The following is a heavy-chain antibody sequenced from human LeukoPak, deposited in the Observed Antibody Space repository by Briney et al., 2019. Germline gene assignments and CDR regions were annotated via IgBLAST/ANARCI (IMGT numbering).Heavy chain of an antibody. D-gene: IGHD2-2*01. V-gene: IGHV1-46*01. CDR1: GYTFTGYY. CDR2: INPSGGST. CDR3: ARSCSSTSCHHDAFDI. J-gene: IGHJ3*02. Sequence: ASVKVSCKASGYTFTGYYMHWVRQAPGQGLEWMGIINPSGGSTSYAQKFQGRVTMTRDMSTSTVYMELSSLRSEDTAVYYCARSCSSTSCHHDAFDIWGQGTMVTVSS.